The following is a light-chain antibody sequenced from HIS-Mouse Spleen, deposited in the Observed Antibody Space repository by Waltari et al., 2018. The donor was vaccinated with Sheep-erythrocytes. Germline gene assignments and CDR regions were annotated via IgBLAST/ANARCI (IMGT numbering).Light chain of an antibody. CDR2: EGS. J-gene: IGLJ3*02. V-gene: IGLV2-23*01. CDR3: CSYAGSSTPWV. Sequence: QSALTQPASVSGSPGQSITISCTGTSSDVGSYNLVSWYQQHPGKAPKPMIYEGSKRPEGVSNRFSGSKSGNTASLTSSGLQAEDEADYYCCSYAGSSTPWVFGGGTKLTVL. CDR1: SSDVGSYNL.